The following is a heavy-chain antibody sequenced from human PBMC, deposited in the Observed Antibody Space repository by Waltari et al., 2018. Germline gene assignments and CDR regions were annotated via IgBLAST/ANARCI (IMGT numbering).Heavy chain of an antibody. CDR3: ARGVEQQLVYYYYGMDV. J-gene: IGHJ6*02. CDR1: GFTFSSYA. V-gene: IGHV3-30-3*01. CDR2: ISYDGSNK. D-gene: IGHD6-13*01. Sequence: QVQLVESGGGVVQPGRSLRLSCAASGFTFSSYAMHWVRQAPGKGLEWVAVISYDGSNKYYADSVKGRFTISRDNSKNTLYLQMNSLRAEDTAVYYCARGVEQQLVYYYYGMDVWGQGTTVTVSS.